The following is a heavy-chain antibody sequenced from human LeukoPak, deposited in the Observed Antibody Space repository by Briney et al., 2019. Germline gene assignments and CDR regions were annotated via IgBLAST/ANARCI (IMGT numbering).Heavy chain of an antibody. V-gene: IGHV3-7*01. J-gene: IGHJ4*02. CDR1: GFSLSNYW. CDR2: IKEDGGEI. CDR3: ARGFRSVTTWGYFDY. Sequence: PGGSLRLSCAGSGFSLSNYWMTWVRQAPGKGLEWVAYIKEDGGEIYYADSVKGRFTISRDNAKNSLYLQMNSLRAEDTAVYYCARGFRSVTTWGYFDYWGQGALVTVSS. D-gene: IGHD4-17*01.